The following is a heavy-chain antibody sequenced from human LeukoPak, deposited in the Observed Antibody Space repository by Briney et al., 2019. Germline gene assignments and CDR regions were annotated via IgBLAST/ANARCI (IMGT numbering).Heavy chain of an antibody. D-gene: IGHD3-10*01. J-gene: IGHJ4*02. CDR3: ARDPHGSGSYGFDY. V-gene: IGHV4-30-4*07. Sequence: SPTPFLNCAGSWCSISRCGYFWSLVPQPPGEGPGGVGYIYYSGSTYYNPSLRSRVTISVDTSKNQFSLKLSSVTAADTAVYYCARDPHGSGSYGFDYWGQGTLVTVSS. CDR1: WCSISRCGYF. CDR2: IYYSGST.